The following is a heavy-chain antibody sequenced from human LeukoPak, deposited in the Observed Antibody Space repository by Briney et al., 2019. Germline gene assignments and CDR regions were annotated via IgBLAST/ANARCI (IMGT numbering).Heavy chain of an antibody. CDR1: GFTFSSFW. V-gene: IGHV3-7*01. J-gene: IGHJ4*02. CDR2: INQDGSEK. D-gene: IGHD3-3*01. Sequence: GGSLRLSCEVSGFTFSSFWMNWVRQAPGKGLEWVANINQDGSEKYYVDSVKGRLTISRDNAKNSLYLQMNSLRAEDTAVYYCARETGPPSDFWSGYAFDYWGQGTLVTVSS. CDR3: ARETGPPSDFWSGYAFDY.